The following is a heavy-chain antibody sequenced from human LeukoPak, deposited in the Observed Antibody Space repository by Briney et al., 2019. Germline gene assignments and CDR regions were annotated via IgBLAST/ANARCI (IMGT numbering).Heavy chain of an antibody. CDR3: SRVSTSGSYGRFDALHI. CDR1: GFTFGDYA. J-gene: IGHJ3*02. D-gene: IGHD6-19*01. CDR2: IRSKVYGGTT. V-gene: IGHV3-49*03. Sequence: GGSLRHSCRTSGFTFGDYALSWFRQAPGKGLEWVGFIRSKVYGGTTEYAASVKGRVIISRDDSESIAYLQMNSLKIEDTAMYYCSRVSTSGSYGRFDALHIWSQGTMVTVSS.